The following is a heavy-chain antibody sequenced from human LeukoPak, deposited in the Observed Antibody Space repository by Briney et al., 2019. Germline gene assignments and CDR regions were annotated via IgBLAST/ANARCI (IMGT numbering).Heavy chain of an antibody. CDR2: IIPIFGTA. J-gene: IGHJ4*02. D-gene: IGHD6-19*01. CDR1: GGTFSSYA. Sequence: SVKVSCKASGGTFSSYAISWVRQAPGQGLEWMGGIIPIFGTANYAQKFQGRVTITADESTSTAYMELSSLRSEDTAVYYCARALGRAVADTEIGFDYWGQGTLVTVSS. CDR3: ARALGRAVADTEIGFDY. V-gene: IGHV1-69*13.